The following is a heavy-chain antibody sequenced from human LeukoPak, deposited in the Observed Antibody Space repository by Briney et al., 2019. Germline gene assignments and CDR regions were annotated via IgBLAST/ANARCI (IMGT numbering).Heavy chain of an antibody. V-gene: IGHV3-21*01. J-gene: IGHJ6*02. CDR3: ARDQLYSYATYGMDV. CDR2: ISSSSSYI. Sequence: GGSLRLSCAASGFTFSSYSMNWVRQAPGKGLEWVSSISSSSSYIYYADSVKGRFTISRDNAKNSLYLQMNSLRAEDTAVYHCARDQLYSYATYGMDVWGQGTTVTVSS. CDR1: GFTFSSYS. D-gene: IGHD5-18*01.